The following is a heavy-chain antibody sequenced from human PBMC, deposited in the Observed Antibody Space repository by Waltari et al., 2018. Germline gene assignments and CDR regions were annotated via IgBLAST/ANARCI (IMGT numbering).Heavy chain of an antibody. CDR2: IYHSGST. V-gene: IGHV4-30-2*01. CDR3: ARDRVLWFGELSSHYYYGMDV. Sequence: GYIYHSGSTYYNPSLKSRVTISVDRSKNQFSLKLSSVTAADTAVYYCARDRVLWFGELSSHYYYGMDVWGQGTTVTVSS. J-gene: IGHJ6*02. D-gene: IGHD3-10*01.